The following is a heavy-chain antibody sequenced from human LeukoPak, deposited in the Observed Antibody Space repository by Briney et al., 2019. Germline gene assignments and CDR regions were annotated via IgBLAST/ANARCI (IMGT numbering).Heavy chain of an antibody. D-gene: IGHD3-22*01. V-gene: IGHV4-30-4*01. CDR1: GGSISSGDYY. J-gene: IGHJ4*02. CDR2: IYYSGST. Sequence: PSQTLTLTCTVSGGSISSGDYYWSWIRQPPGKGLEWIGYIYYSGSTYYNPSLKSRVTISVDTSKNQFSLKLSSVTAADTAVYYCARGESGYYYAVDYWGQGTLVTVS. CDR3: ARGESGYYYAVDY.